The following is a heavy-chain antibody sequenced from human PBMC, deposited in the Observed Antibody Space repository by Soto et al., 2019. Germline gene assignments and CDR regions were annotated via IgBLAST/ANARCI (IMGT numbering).Heavy chain of an antibody. D-gene: IGHD3-3*01. V-gene: IGHV3-7*03. CDR2: IKQDGSEK. J-gene: IGHJ6*02. CDR3: ARYYDFWSGYYYYYYGMDV. Sequence: EVQLVESGGGLVQPGGSLRLSCAASGFTFSSYWMSWVRQAPGKGPEWVANIKQDGSEKYYVDSVKGRFTISRDNAKNSLYLQMNSLRAEDTAVYYCARYYDFWSGYYYYYYGMDVWGQGTTVTVSS. CDR1: GFTFSSYW.